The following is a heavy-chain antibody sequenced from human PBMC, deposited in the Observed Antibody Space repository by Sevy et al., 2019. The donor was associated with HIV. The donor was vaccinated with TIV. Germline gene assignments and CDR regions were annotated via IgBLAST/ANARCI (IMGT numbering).Heavy chain of an antibody. D-gene: IGHD5-12*01. J-gene: IGHJ3*02. CDR1: GFTFSSYA. CDR2: ISGSGGST. V-gene: IGHV3-23*01. Sequence: GGSLRLSCAASGFTFSSYAMSWVRQAPGKGLEWVSAISGSGGSTYYADSVKGPFTISRDNSKNTLYLKMNSLRAEDTAVYSCAKEHSGYESDDAFDIWGQGTMVTVSS. CDR3: AKEHSGYESDDAFDI.